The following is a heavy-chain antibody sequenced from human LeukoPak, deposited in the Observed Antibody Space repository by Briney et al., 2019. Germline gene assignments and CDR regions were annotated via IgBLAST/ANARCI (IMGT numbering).Heavy chain of an antibody. CDR1: GYTFANYG. V-gene: IGHV1-46*01. CDR3: ARDQEGFDY. J-gene: IGHJ4*02. CDR2: IYPRDGST. Sequence: ASVKVSCKTSGYTFANYGMHWVRQAPRQSLEWMGMIYPRDGSTSYAQNFQGRVTVTRDTSTTTVHMELRGLRSEDTAVYYCARDQEGFDYWGQGTVVTVSS.